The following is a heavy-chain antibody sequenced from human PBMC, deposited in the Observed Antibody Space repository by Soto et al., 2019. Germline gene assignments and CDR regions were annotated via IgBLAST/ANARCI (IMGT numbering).Heavy chain of an antibody. V-gene: IGHV3-30*18. CDR1: GFTFSSYG. D-gene: IGHD5-12*01. J-gene: IGHJ6*02. CDR2: ISYDGSNK. CDR3: AKDRGYSGYDSVYYYYGMDV. Sequence: GGSLRLSCAASGFTFSSYGMHWVRQAPGKGLEWVAVISYDGSNKYYADSVKGRFTISRDNSKNTLYLQMNSLRAEDTAVYYCAKDRGYSGYDSVYYYYGMDVWGQGTTVTVSS.